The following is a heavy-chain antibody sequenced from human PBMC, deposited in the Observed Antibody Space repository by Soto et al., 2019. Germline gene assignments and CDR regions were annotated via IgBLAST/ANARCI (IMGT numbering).Heavy chain of an antibody. CDR1: GFTFSSYS. D-gene: IGHD6-13*01. Sequence: GGSLRLSCAASGFTFSSYSMNWVRQAPGKGLEWVSSISSSSSYIYYADSVKGRFTISRDNAKNSLYLQMNSLRAEDTAVYYCARDQSSSAVGENAFDIWGQGTMVTVSS. CDR3: ARDQSSSAVGENAFDI. V-gene: IGHV3-21*01. J-gene: IGHJ3*02. CDR2: ISSSSSYI.